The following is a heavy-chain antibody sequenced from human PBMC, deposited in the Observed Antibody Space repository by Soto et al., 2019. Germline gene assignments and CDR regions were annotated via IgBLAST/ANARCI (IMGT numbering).Heavy chain of an antibody. CDR3: TGELLYYYYYYMDV. CDR2: IRSKANSYAT. Sequence: GSLRLSGAASGFTFSGSDMHWVRQASGKGLEWVGRIRSKANSYATAYAASVKGRFTISRDDSKNTAYLQMNSLKTEDTAVYYCTGELLYYYYYYMDVWGKGTTVTVSS. V-gene: IGHV3-73*01. CDR1: GFTFSGSD. J-gene: IGHJ6*03. D-gene: IGHD2-15*01.